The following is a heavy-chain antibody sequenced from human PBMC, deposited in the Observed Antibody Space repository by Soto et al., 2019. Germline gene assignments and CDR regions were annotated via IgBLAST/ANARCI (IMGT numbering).Heavy chain of an antibody. CDR3: GGDARGRGGSKNFDL. D-gene: IGHD1-26*01. V-gene: IGHV4-31*03. CDR2: IYYSGST. CDR1: GGSISSGGYY. Sequence: QVQLQESGPGLVKPSQTLSLTCTVSGGSISSGGYYWSWIRQHPGKGLEWIGYIYYSGSTYYNPSLQSRVNISVGTSKNQVPLELSSLAAADTAVYFCGGDARGRGGSKNFDLWGRGTLVTVSS. J-gene: IGHJ2*01.